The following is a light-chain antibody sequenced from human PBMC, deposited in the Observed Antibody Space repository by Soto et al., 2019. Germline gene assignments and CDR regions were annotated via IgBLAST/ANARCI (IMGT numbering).Light chain of an antibody. CDR1: QSVSSY. J-gene: IGKJ4*01. CDR3: QQYSNSPLT. V-gene: IGKV3-11*01. Sequence: EIVLTQSPATLSLSPGERATLSCRASQSVSSYLAWYQQKPGQAPRLLIYDASNRATGIPARFSGSGSGTDFTLTITRLETEDFAVYHCQQYSNSPLTFGGGTKV. CDR2: DAS.